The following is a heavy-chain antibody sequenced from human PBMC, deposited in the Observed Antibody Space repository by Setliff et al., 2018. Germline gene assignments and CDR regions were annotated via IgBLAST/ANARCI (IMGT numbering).Heavy chain of an antibody. V-gene: IGHV4-59*08. J-gene: IGHJ3*02. CDR3: ASRDYYDNRGSLDI. Sequence: SETLSLTCSVSTASMTHYYWSWIRQPPGKGLEWIGHVYDTGSTKYSPSLKGRVTISMDTSVNEFSLRLTSVTAADTAMYYCASRDYYDNRGSLDIWGQGTMVTVS. CDR1: TASMTHYY. D-gene: IGHD3-22*01. CDR2: VYDTGST.